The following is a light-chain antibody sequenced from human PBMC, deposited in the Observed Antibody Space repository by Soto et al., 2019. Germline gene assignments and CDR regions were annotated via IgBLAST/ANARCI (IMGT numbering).Light chain of an antibody. CDR3: QQYNSYSPVT. Sequence: DIQMTQSPSTLSASVGDRVIITCRTSQSISSWLAWYQQKPGKAPKLLIYKASSLESGVPSRFSGSGSGTGFTLTISSLQPDDFATYYCQQYNSYSPVTFGPGTKVDIK. V-gene: IGKV1-5*03. J-gene: IGKJ3*01. CDR2: KAS. CDR1: QSISSW.